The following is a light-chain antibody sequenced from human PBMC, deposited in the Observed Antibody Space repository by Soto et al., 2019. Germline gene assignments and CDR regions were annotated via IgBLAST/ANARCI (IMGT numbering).Light chain of an antibody. CDR2: GAS. J-gene: IGKJ1*01. Sequence: EIVMTQSPATLSLSPGERATLSCRASQSVNSNLAWYQQKPGQSPRLLIHGASTRSTGIPARFSGSGSGTEFTLTISSLQSEDFAVYYCQQYQNWPPWTFGQVTKVEI. CDR3: QQYQNWPPWT. V-gene: IGKV3-15*01. CDR1: QSVNSN.